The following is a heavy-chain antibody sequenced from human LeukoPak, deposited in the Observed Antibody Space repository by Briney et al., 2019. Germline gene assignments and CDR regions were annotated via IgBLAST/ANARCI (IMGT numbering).Heavy chain of an antibody. CDR3: ATLVGIAAAGRNWFDP. J-gene: IGHJ5*02. D-gene: IGHD6-13*01. CDR1: GGTFSSYA. V-gene: IGHV1-69*06. Sequence: ASVKVSRKASGGTFSSYAISWVRQAPGQGLEWMGGIIPIFGTANYAQKFQGRVTMTEDTSTDTAYMELSSLRSEDTAVYYCATLVGIAAAGRNWFDPWGQGTLVTVSS. CDR2: IIPIFGTA.